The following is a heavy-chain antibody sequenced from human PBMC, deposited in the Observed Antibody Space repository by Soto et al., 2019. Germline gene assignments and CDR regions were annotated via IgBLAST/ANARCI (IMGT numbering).Heavy chain of an antibody. CDR2: INPNSGGT. CDR1: GYTFTGYY. J-gene: IGHJ6*02. V-gene: IGHV1-2*04. CDR3: ARDTGSIAVAGRYVMDV. D-gene: IGHD6-19*01. Sequence: ASVKVSCKASGYTFTGYYMHWVRQAPGQGLEWMGWINPNSGGTNYAQKFQGWVTMTRDTSISTAYMELSRLRSDDTAVYYCARDTGSIAVAGRYVMDVWGQGTTVTVSS.